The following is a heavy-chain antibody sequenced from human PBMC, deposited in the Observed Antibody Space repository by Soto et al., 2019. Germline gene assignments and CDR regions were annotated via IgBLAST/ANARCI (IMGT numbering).Heavy chain of an antibody. Sequence: EVQLLESGGGLVQPGGSLRLSCAASGFTFSSYAMSWVRQAPGKGLEWVSSISSSSSYIYYADSVKGRFTISRDNAKNSLYLQMNSLRAEDTAVYYCARDPRKGPKIAVAGQGWFDPWGQGTLVTVSS. CDR1: GFTFSSYA. CDR3: ARDPRKGPKIAVAGQGWFDP. D-gene: IGHD6-19*01. V-gene: IGHV3-21*01. J-gene: IGHJ5*02. CDR2: ISSSSSYI.